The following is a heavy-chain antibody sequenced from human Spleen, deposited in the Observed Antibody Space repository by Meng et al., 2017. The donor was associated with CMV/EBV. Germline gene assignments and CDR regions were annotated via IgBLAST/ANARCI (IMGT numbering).Heavy chain of an antibody. V-gene: IGHV3-11*01. CDR1: GFTFSDYY. CDR3: ARHYGGNSGLGQNFDY. D-gene: IGHD4-23*01. J-gene: IGHJ4*02. CDR2: ISTSDSTI. Sequence: GGSLRLSCAASGFTFSDYYMSWIRQAPGKGLEWVSYISTSDSTIYYADSVKGRFTISRDNAKNSLYLQLNSLRAEDTAVYYCARHYGGNSGLGQNFDYWGQGTLVTVSS.